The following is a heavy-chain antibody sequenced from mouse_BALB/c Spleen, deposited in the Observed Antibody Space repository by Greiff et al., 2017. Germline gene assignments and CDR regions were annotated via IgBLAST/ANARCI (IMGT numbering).Heavy chain of an antibody. CDR1: GFTFSSFG. Sequence: EVQGVESGGGLVQPGGSRKLSCAASGFTFSSFGMHWVRQAPEKGLEWVAYISSGSSTIYYADTVKGRFTISRDNPKNTLFLQMTSLRSEDTAMYYCAAMITGAMDYWGQGTSVTVSS. CDR3: AAMITGAMDY. CDR2: ISSGSSTI. V-gene: IGHV5-17*02. J-gene: IGHJ4*01. D-gene: IGHD2-4*01.